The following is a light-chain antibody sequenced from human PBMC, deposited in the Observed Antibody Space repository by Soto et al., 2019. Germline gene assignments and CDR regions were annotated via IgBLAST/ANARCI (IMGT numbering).Light chain of an antibody. CDR3: SSYKSDSSYV. V-gene: IGLV2-14*01. CDR1: SSDVGLYDY. Sequence: QSVLTQPASVSGSPGQSITISCTGTSSDVGLYDYVSWYQQHPGKAPQLMIYAVSNRPSGVSNRFSASKSGNTASLFISGLQAEDEADYYCSSYKSDSSYVFGLGTKVTVL. CDR2: AVS. J-gene: IGLJ1*01.